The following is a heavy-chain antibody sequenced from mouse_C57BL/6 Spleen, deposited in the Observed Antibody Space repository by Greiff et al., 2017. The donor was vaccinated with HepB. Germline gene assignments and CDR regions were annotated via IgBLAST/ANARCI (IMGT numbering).Heavy chain of an antibody. J-gene: IGHJ4*01. CDR3: ARWEILRQSRAMDY. V-gene: IGHV1-69*01. CDR2: IDPSDSYT. D-gene: IGHD1-1*01. Sequence: QVQLQQPGAELVMPGASVKLSCKASGYTFTSYWMHWVKQRPGQGLEWIGEIDPSDSYTKYNPKFKGKSTLTVDKSSSTAYIQLSSLPSEDSAVYYCARWEILRQSRAMDYWGQGTSVTVSS. CDR1: GYTFTSYW.